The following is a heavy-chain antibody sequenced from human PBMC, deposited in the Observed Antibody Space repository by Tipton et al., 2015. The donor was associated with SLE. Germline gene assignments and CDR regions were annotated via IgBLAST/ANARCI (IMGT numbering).Heavy chain of an antibody. V-gene: IGHV1-18*01. CDR1: GYTFTSHG. CDR3: TREGHSGSYRYFFDY. J-gene: IGHJ4*02. CDR2: ISTYNGNT. Sequence: QVQLVQSGAEVKRSGASVKVSCKASGYTFTSHGISWVRQAPGQGLEWMGWISTYNGNTNYAQKLQGRVTMTTDTSTSTAYMELRSLRSDDTAVYYCTREGHSGSYRYFFDYWGQGTLVTVSS. D-gene: IGHD1-26*01.